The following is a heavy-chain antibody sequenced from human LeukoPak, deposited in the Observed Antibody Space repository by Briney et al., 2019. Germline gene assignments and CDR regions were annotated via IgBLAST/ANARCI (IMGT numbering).Heavy chain of an antibody. Sequence: GASVKLSCKASGYTFTSYDINWVRQATGQGLEWMGWINPNSGNTGYAQKVKGRVTMTKNTSITTAYMDLSSLRSEDTAVYYCARALSWTTESYYYMDVWGKGTTVTVSS. J-gene: IGHJ6*03. CDR3: ARALSWTTESYYYMDV. D-gene: IGHD3/OR15-3a*01. V-gene: IGHV1-8*01. CDR1: GYTFTSYD. CDR2: INPNSGNT.